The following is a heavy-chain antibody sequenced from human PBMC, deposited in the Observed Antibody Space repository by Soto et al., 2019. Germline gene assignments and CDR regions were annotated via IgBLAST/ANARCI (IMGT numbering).Heavy chain of an antibody. CDR2: IYYSGST. CDR3: ARDQKFGSGSITFGMDV. CDR1: GGSISSYY. J-gene: IGHJ6*02. D-gene: IGHD3-10*01. V-gene: IGHV4-59*01. Sequence: SETLSLTCTVSGGSISSYYWSWIRQPPGKGLEWIGYIYYSGSTNYNPSLKSRVTISVDTSKNQFSLKLSSVTAADTAVYYCARDQKFGSGSITFGMDVWGQGTTVTVSS.